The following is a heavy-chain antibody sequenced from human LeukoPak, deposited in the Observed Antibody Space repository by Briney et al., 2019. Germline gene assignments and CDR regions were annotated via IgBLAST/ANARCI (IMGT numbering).Heavy chain of an antibody. CDR3: ARDRDGYKTHFDY. CDR2: ISSSSSYI. D-gene: IGHD5-24*01. V-gene: IGHV3-21*01. J-gene: IGHJ4*02. CDR1: GFTFSSYS. Sequence: PGGPLRLSCAASGFTFSSYSMNWVRQAPGKGLEWVSSISSSSSYIYYADSVKGRFTISRDNAKNSLYLQMNSLRAEDTAVYYCARDRDGYKTHFDYWGQGTLVTVSS.